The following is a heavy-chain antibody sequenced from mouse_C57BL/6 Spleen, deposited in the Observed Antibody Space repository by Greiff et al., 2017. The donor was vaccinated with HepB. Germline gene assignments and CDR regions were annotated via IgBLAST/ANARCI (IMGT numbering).Heavy chain of an antibody. CDR1: GFTFTNYY. D-gene: IGHD1-1*01. V-gene: IGHV7-3*01. J-gene: IGHJ4*01. CDR2: IRNKANSYTT. CDR3: GGSCCYREAMDY. Sequence: EVMLVESGGGLVQPGGSLSLSCAASGFTFTNYYMSWVRQPPGKALEWLGFIRNKANSYTTEYSASVKGRFTISRDNSQNILYLHMNALRAEANATDYCGGSCCYREAMDYWGQGTSLTVSS.